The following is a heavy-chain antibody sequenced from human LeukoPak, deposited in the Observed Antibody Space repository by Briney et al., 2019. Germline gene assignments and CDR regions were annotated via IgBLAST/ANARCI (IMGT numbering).Heavy chain of an antibody. D-gene: IGHD6-6*01. CDR3: ARSVSGSSMNYFDY. V-gene: IGHV3-66*01. CDR2: IYSGGST. CDR1: GFTVSSNY. J-gene: IGHJ4*02. Sequence: GGSLRLSCAASGFTVSSNYMSWVRQAPGKGLEWVSVIYSGGSTYYADSVKGRFTIFGDNSNNTLFLQMNSLRAEDTAVYYCARSVSGSSMNYFDYWGQGTLVTVSS.